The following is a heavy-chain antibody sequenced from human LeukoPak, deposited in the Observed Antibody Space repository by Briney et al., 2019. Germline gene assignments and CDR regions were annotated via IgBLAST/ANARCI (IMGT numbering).Heavy chain of an antibody. CDR2: TIPIFGTA. J-gene: IGHJ5*02. CDR1: GGTFSSYA. D-gene: IGHD3-9*01. Sequence: SVKVSCKASGGTFSSYAISWVRQAPGQGLEWMGGTIPIFGTANYAQKFQGRVTITADESTSTAYMELSSLRSEDTAVYYCARGDYYDILTGLDPWGQGTLVTVSS. CDR3: ARGDYYDILTGLDP. V-gene: IGHV1-69*13.